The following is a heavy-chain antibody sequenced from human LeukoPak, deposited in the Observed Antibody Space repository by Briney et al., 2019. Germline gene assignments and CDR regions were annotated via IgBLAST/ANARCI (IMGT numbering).Heavy chain of an antibody. Sequence: SVKVSCKASGGTFSNYAISWVRQAPGQGLEWMGRIIPMLGIANYAHNFQGRVTITADESTSTAYMELSSLRSGDTAVYYCAGEDPGAFDYWGQGTLVTVSS. CDR3: AGEDPGAFDY. CDR2: IIPMLGIA. V-gene: IGHV1-69*04. D-gene: IGHD3-10*01. J-gene: IGHJ4*02. CDR1: GGTFSNYA.